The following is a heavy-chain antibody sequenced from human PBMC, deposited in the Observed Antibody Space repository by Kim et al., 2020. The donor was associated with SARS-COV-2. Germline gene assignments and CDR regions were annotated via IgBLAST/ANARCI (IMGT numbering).Heavy chain of an antibody. Sequence: YYNPALKRRVTISVDTSKNQVSLKLSSVTAADTAVYYCASSVSRYNWFDPWGQGTLVTVSS. J-gene: IGHJ5*02. D-gene: IGHD2-8*01. CDR3: ASSVSRYNWFDP. V-gene: IGHV4-39*01.